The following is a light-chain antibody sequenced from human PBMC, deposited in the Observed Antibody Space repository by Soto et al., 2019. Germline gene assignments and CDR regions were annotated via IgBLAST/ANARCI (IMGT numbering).Light chain of an antibody. Sequence: QSVLTQPASVSGSPGQSITISCTGTSSDVGGYNYVSWYQQHPGKAPKLMIYEVSNRPSGASNRFSGSKSDNTASLTISGLQSEDEADYFCSSYTSSSTLVFGTGTKVTVL. CDR1: SSDVGGYNY. J-gene: IGLJ1*01. CDR3: SSYTSSSTLV. V-gene: IGLV2-14*01. CDR2: EVS.